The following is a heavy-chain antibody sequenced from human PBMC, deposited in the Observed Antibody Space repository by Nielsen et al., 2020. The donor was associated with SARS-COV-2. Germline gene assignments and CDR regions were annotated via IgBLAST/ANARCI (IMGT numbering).Heavy chain of an antibody. CDR3: VRGQSSTWRFFDS. V-gene: IGHV3-53*01. J-gene: IGHJ4*02. D-gene: IGHD6-13*01. Sequence: ETLSLTCTVSGGSISSYYWSWVRQAPGKGLEWVSVVFSGGSTYYADSVKGRFSISRDISKNTLFLHMNSLTADDTAVYYCVRGQSSTWRFFDSWGRGTLVTVSA. CDR1: GGSISSYY. CDR2: VFSGGST.